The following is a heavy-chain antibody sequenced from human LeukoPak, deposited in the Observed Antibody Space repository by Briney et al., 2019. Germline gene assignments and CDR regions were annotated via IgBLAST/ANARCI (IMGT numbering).Heavy chain of an antibody. D-gene: IGHD3-22*01. CDR1: GGSISSGDYY. Sequence: PSETLSLTCTVSGGSISSGDYYWSWIRQPPGKGLEWIGYIYYSGSTYYNPSLKSRVTISVDTSKNQFSLKLSSVTAADTAVYYCARDPVYYYDSSGYYPAWGQGTMVTVSS. CDR2: IYYSGST. J-gene: IGHJ3*01. V-gene: IGHV4-30-4*02. CDR3: ARDPVYYYDSSGYYPA.